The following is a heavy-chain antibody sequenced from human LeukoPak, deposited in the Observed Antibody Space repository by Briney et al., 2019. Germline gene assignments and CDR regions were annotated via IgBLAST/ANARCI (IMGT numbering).Heavy chain of an antibody. CDR2: INHSGST. V-gene: IGHV4-38-2*02. J-gene: IGHJ4*02. D-gene: IGHD3-10*01. CDR1: AYSISTDYY. CDR3: ARLGEAYYYGSGSYYLDY. Sequence: SETLSLTCTVSAYSISTDYYWGWIRQPPGKGLEWIGSINHSGSTYYNPSLRSRVTISVDTSKNQFSLKLSSVTAADTAVYYCARLGEAYYYGSGSYYLDYWGQGTLVTVSS.